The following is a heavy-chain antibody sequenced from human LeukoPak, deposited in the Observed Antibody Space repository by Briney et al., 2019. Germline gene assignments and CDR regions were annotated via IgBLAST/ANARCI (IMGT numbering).Heavy chain of an antibody. CDR2: ISAYNGNT. Sequence: ASVKASCKASGYTFTSYGISWVRQAPGQGLEWMGWISAYNGNTNYAQKLQGRVTMTTDTSTSTAYMELRSLRSDDTAVYYCARVRSSWYSGPFDYWGQGTLVTVSS. V-gene: IGHV1-18*01. D-gene: IGHD6-13*01. J-gene: IGHJ4*02. CDR3: ARVRSSWYSGPFDY. CDR1: GYTFTSYG.